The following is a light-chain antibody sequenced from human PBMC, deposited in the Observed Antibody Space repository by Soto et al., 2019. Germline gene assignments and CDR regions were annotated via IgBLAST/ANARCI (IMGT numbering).Light chain of an antibody. V-gene: IGKV3-11*01. CDR3: QQYNNWPPIT. CDR2: DAS. J-gene: IGKJ5*01. Sequence: DIVLTQSPAALSLSPGERATLSCRASQSVSSYLAWYQQKPGQAPRLLIYDASNRATGIPARFSGSGSGTDFTLTISSLEPEDSAVYYCQQYNNWPPITFGQGTRLEI. CDR1: QSVSSY.